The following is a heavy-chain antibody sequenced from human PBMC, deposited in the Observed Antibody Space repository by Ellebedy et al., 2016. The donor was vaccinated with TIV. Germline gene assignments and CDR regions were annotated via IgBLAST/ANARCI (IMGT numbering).Heavy chain of an antibody. V-gene: IGHV3-23*01. CDR2: ISGSGGST. CDR1: GFTFSSYA. J-gene: IGHJ6*03. Sequence: GESLKISXAASGFTFSSYAMSWVRQAPGKGLEWVSAISGSGGSTYYADSVKGRFTISRDNSKNTLYLQMNSLRAEDTAVYYCAKGKSDIVVVPAAISTTVTYYYYYYMDVWGKGTTVTVSS. CDR3: AKGKSDIVVVPAAISTTVTYYYYYYMDV. D-gene: IGHD2-2*01.